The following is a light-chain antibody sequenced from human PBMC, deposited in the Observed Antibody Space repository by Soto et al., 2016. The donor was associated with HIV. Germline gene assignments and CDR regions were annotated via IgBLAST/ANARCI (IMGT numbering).Light chain of an antibody. CDR1: QDMKIH. J-gene: IGKJ1*01. Sequence: DIQMTQSPSSLSASVGDRVTITCRASQDMKIHLVWYQHKPGKAPKLLIYPSSSLQPGVPSRFSGSGSGTNFTLTISSLQPDDIGTYYCQEYYTVPYTFGQGAKVAIK. CDR2: PSS. V-gene: IGKV1-27*01. CDR3: QEYYTVPYT.